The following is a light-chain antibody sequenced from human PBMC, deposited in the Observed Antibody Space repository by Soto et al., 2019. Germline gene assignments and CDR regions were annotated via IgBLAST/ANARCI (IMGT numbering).Light chain of an antibody. CDR3: ETWDSKGV. V-gene: IGLV4-60*03. J-gene: IGLJ3*02. CDR1: SGHSSYI. CDR2: LEGSGSY. Sequence: QPVLTQSSSASASLGSSVKLTCTLSSGHSSYIIAWHQQQPGKAPRYLMKLEGSGSYNKGSGVPDRFSGSSSGADRYLTISNLQSEDEADYYCETWDSKGVFGGGTKLTGL.